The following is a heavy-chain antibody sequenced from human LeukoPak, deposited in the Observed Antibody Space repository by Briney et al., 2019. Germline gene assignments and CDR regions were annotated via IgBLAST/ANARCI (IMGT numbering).Heavy chain of an antibody. Sequence: SSETLSLTCTVSGGSISRGDYYWSWIRQPPGKGLEWIGYIYYSGSTDYNPSLKSRVTISVDTSKNQFSLKLSSVTAADTAVYYCARGKSKFDYWGQGTLVTVSS. J-gene: IGHJ4*02. CDR1: GGSISRGDYY. V-gene: IGHV4-30-4*01. CDR2: IYYSGST. CDR3: ARGKSKFDY.